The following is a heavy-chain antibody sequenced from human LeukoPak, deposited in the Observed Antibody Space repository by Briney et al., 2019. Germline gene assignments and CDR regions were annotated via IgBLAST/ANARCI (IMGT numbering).Heavy chain of an antibody. CDR3: AKLPSSIAAAPGWFDP. V-gene: IGHV3-23*01. CDR1: GFTFSGYA. CDR2: IRRNGGST. Sequence: GGSLRLSCAASGFTFSGYAMSWVRQAPGKGLEWVASIRRNGGSTYYADSVKGRFTISRDNSKNTPYLQMNSLRAEDTAVYYCAKLPSSIAAAPGWFDPWGQATLVTVSS. D-gene: IGHD6-13*01. J-gene: IGHJ5*02.